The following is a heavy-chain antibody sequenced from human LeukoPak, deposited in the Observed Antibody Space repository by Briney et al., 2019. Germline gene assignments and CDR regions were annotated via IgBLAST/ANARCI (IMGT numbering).Heavy chain of an antibody. CDR2: INAGSGNT. J-gene: IGHJ5*02. D-gene: IGHD6-13*01. CDR3: ARSGIAAADWFDP. Sequence: ASVKVSCKASGYTFTSYALHWVRQAPGQRLEWMGWINAGSGNTKYSQKFQGRVTITRDTSASTAYMDLSSLRSEDTAVYYCARSGIAAADWFDPWGQGTLVTVSS. V-gene: IGHV1-3*01. CDR1: GYTFTSYA.